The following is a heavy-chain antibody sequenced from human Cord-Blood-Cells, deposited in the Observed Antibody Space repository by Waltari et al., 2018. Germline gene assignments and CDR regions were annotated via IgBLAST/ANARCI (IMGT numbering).Heavy chain of an antibody. V-gene: IGHV1-2*02. CDR3: ARVRGGGIGAAVDI. J-gene: IGHJ3*02. CDR2: LDPNSGGT. D-gene: IGHD3-16*01. CDR1: GYTFTGYY. Sequence: QVQLVQSGAEVKKPGASVKVSCKASGYTFTGYYMHWVRQAPGQGLEWKGMLDPNSGGTNYAQKLQGGGTMTRDTSISTAYMELGRRRSDDTAVYYCARVRGGGIGAAVDIWGQGTMVTVSS.